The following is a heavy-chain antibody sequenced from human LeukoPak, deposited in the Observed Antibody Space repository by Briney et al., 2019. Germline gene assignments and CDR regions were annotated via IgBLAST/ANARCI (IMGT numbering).Heavy chain of an antibody. D-gene: IGHD1-20*01. CDR3: ARSGVITGWFDP. CDR2: IYYSGST. J-gene: IGHJ5*02. Sequence: NASETLSLTCTVSGGSISSYNWSWIRQPPGKGLEWIGYIYYSGSTNYNPSLKSRVTISVDTSKNQFSLKLSSVTAADTAVYYCARSGVITGWFDPWGQGSLVTVSS. CDR1: GGSISSYN. V-gene: IGHV4-59*01.